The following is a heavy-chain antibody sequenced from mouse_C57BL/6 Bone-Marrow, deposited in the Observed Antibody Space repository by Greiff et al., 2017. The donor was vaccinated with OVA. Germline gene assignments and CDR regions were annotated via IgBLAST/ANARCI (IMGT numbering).Heavy chain of an antibody. CDR1: GSNINNTS. V-gene: IGHV14-3*01. CDR3: APYYDGTGY. J-gene: IGHJ2*01. D-gene: IGHD1-1*01. CDR2: IDPAHGNT. Sequence: EVQLQQSVAELVRPGASVKLSCTASGSNINNTSLHWVQQRPEQGLEWIGRIDPAHGNTNYTLKFLGKATITADTSSNTAYLQLSSLTAEDTAIYYWAPYYDGTGYWGQGTTLTVSS.